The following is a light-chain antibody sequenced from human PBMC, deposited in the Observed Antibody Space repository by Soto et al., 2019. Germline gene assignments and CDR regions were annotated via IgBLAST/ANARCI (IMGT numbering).Light chain of an antibody. CDR2: QVS. CDR1: QGLVYSDGNTF. Sequence: DVVMTQSPLSLSVTLGQPASISCRSSQGLVYSDGNTFLNWFHQRPGQSPRRLIYQVSNRDSGVPDPFGGRGSGTDYTGTSSTVETDDVEIYYWEQDTYWPWNFGQGTKV. J-gene: IGKJ1*01. V-gene: IGKV2-30*01. CDR3: EQDTYWPWN.